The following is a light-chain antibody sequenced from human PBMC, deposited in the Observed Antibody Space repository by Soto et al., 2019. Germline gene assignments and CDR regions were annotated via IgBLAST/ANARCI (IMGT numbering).Light chain of an antibody. CDR2: KAS. CDR3: QQYIGYT. CDR1: QSISSW. Sequence: DIQMTQSPSTLFASVGDRVTITCRASQSISSWLAWYQQKPGKAPKLLIYKASSLESGVPSRFSGSGSGTEFTLTISSLQPADFATYYCQQYIGYTFGQGTKLEIK. J-gene: IGKJ2*01. V-gene: IGKV1-5*03.